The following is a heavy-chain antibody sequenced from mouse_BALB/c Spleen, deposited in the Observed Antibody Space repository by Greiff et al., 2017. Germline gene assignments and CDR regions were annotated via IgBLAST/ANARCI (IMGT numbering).Heavy chain of an antibody. CDR3: ARATNWAWFAY. CDR2: ILPGSGST. V-gene: IGHV1-9*01. CDR1: GYTFSSYW. Sequence: VKLQESGAELMKPGASVKISCKATGYTFSSYWIEWVKQRPGHGLEWIGEILPGSGSTNYNEKFKGKATFTADTSSNTAYMQLSSLTSEDSAVYYCARATNWAWFAYWGQGTLVTVSA. D-gene: IGHD4-1*02. J-gene: IGHJ3*01.